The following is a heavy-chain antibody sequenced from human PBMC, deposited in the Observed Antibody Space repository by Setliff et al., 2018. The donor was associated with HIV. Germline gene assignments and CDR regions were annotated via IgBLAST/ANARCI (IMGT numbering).Heavy chain of an antibody. CDR3: ARDAWVEFLEWTFYGMDV. J-gene: IGHJ6*02. CDR2: ISAYNGNT. CDR1: GYTFTTYG. V-gene: IGHV1-18*01. D-gene: IGHD3-3*02. Sequence: ASVKVSCKASGYTFTTYGITWVRQAPGQGLEWMGWISAYNGNTNYAQKVQGRVTLTTDTSSSTVYMELRSLRSDDTAVYYCARDAWVEFLEWTFYGMDVWGQGTTVTVPS.